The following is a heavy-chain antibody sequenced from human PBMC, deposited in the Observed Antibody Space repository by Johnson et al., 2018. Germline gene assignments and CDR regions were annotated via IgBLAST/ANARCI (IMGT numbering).Heavy chain of an antibody. CDR3: AGGRTTFGVVTYWDV. CDR2: ISSGSITI. D-gene: IGHD3-3*01. CDR1: GFTFSDYY. Sequence: QVQLVESGGGLVKPGGSLRLSCAASGFTFSDYYMSWIRQAPGKGLEWVSHISSGSITIYYGDSVKGRFTISRDNAKKALDLQMNSLRVEDTAVYYCAGGRTTFGVVTYWDVWGQGTTVTVSS. V-gene: IGHV3-11*01. J-gene: IGHJ6*02.